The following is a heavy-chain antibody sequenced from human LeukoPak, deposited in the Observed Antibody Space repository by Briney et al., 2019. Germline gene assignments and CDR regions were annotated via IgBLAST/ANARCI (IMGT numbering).Heavy chain of an antibody. D-gene: IGHD6-19*01. CDR2: IYYSGST. CDR3: ARVVVSSGWYGAVGTSHFDY. J-gene: IGHJ4*02. V-gene: IGHV4-61*01. CDR1: GGSVRSGSYY. Sequence: SETLSLTCTVSGGSVRSGSYYWSWIRQPPGKGLEWIGYIYYSGSTNYNPSLKSRVTISVDTSKNQFSLKLSSVTAADTAVYYCARVVVSSGWYGAVGTSHFDYWGQGTLVTVSS.